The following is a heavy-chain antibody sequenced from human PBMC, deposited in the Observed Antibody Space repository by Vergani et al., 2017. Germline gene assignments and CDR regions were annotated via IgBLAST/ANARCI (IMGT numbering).Heavy chain of an antibody. J-gene: IGHJ6*03. V-gene: IGHV4-61*01. D-gene: IGHD6-6*01. Sequence: QVQLQESGPGLVKPSETLSLTCTVSNDSVSNTFYYWGWIRQTPGKGLEWIGYIYYSGSTNYNPSLKSRVTISVDTSKNQFSLKLSSVTAADTAVYYCARGGYSSSPYYYYMDVWGKGTTVTASS. CDR2: IYYSGST. CDR1: NDSVSNTFYY. CDR3: ARGGYSSSPYYYYMDV.